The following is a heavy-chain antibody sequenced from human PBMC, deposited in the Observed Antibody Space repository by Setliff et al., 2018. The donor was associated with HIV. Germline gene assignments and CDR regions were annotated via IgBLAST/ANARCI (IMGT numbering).Heavy chain of an antibody. CDR3: ATRRVIVVVKSFDY. Sequence: ASVKVSCKSSGYTFTSYYMHWVRQAPGKGLEWMGGFDPEDGETIYAQKFQGRVTMTEDTSTDTAYMELSSLRSEDTAVYYCATRRVIVVVKSFDYWGQGTLVTVSS. D-gene: IGHD3-22*01. V-gene: IGHV1-24*01. J-gene: IGHJ4*02. CDR1: GYTFTSYY. CDR2: FDPEDGET.